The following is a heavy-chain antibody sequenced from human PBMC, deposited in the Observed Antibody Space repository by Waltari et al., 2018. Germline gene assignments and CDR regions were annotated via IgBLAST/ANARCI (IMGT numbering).Heavy chain of an antibody. CDR2: IKQDGSEK. D-gene: IGHD6-13*01. V-gene: IGHV3-7*01. CDR3: ARGSSSLIDY. Sequence: EVQLVESGGGLVQPGGSLRLSCAASGFPFSSYWMSWVRQAPGKGLEWVANIKQDGSEKYYVDSVKGRFTISRDNAKNSLYLQMNSLRAEDTAVYYCARGSSSLIDYWGQGTLVTVSS. CDR1: GFPFSSYW. J-gene: IGHJ4*02.